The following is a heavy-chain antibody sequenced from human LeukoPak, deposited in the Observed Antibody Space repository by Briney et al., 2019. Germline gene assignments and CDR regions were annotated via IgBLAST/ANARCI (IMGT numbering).Heavy chain of an antibody. CDR2: IKADGSET. D-gene: IGHD4-17*01. CDR1: GFTFSTYW. V-gene: IGHV3-7*01. CDR3: ARDVYGDYFFVF. J-gene: IGHJ4*02. Sequence: GGSLRLSCAASGFTFSTYWMTWVRQAPGKGLEWVANIKADGSETYYVDSVKGRFTISRDNAKNSLYLQLNRLRAEDTAVYYCARDVYGDYFFVFWGQGTLVTVSS.